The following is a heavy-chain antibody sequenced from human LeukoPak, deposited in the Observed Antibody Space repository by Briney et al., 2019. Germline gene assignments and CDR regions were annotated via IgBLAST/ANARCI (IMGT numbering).Heavy chain of an antibody. V-gene: IGHV4-4*07. CDR1: GGSISSYY. D-gene: IGHD3-16*02. CDR3: ARDPGNDYVWGSYRYTPWYLDL. CDR2: IYTSGST. Sequence: SETLSLTCTVSGGSISSYYWSWIRQPAGKGLEWIGRIYTSGSTNYNPSLKSRVTMSVDTSKNQFSLKLSSVTAADTAVYYCARDPGNDYVWGSYRYTPWYLDLWGRGTLVTVSS. J-gene: IGHJ2*01.